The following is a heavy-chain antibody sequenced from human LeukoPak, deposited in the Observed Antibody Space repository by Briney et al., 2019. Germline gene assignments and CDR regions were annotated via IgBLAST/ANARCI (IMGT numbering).Heavy chain of an antibody. V-gene: IGHV4-61*01. J-gene: IGHJ4*02. CDR3: ARVLRAASWRSYDY. D-gene: IGHD5-18*01. CDR2: IYYNGDT. Sequence: PSETLSLTCTVSGGSVSNSLYYWIWIRQPPGKGLEWIGYIYYNGDTNYNPSLKSRVIISIDTSSNQFSLRLNSMTAADTAVYYCARVLRAASWRSYDYWGQGSLVTVSS. CDR1: GGSVSNSLYY.